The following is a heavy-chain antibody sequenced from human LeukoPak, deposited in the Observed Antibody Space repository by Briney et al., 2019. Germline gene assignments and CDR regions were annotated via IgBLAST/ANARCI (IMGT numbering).Heavy chain of an antibody. D-gene: IGHD1-26*01. V-gene: IGHV5-51*01. J-gene: IGHJ3*02. CDR1: GYSFTSYW. Sequence: GESLKISCKGSGYSFTSYWIGWVRQMPGKGLEWMGSVYPADSDTRYSPSFEGHVTISADESTNTAFLQWSSLKASDTAMYYCARCQTVGDAFDIWGQGTMVTVSS. CDR3: ARCQTVGDAFDI. CDR2: VYPADSDT.